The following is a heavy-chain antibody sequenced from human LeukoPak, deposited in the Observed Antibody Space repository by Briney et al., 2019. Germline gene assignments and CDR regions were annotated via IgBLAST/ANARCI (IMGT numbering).Heavy chain of an antibody. CDR1: GYTFTSHY. J-gene: IGHJ6*02. Sequence: ASVKVSCKASGYTFTSHYMHWVRQAPGQGLEWMGIINPSGGSTSYAQKFQGRVTMTRDTSTSTVYMELSSLRSEGTAVYYSARDISLFSTSNYGMDVWGQGTTVTVSS. CDR3: ARDISLFSTSNYGMDV. V-gene: IGHV1-46*01. D-gene: IGHD2-2*01. CDR2: INPSGGST.